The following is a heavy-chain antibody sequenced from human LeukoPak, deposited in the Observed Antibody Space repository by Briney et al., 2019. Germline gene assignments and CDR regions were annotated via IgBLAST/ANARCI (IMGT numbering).Heavy chain of an antibody. V-gene: IGHV3-23*01. D-gene: IGHD2-15*01. CDR3: AKRDVVAATPSTV. J-gene: IGHJ4*02. Sequence: GGSLRLSCAASGFTFSSYAMSWVRQAPGKGLEWVSAISGSGGSTYYADSVKGRLTISRDNSNNRLYLQMNSLRAEDTAVYYCAKRDVVAATPSTVWGQGTLVTVSS. CDR1: GFTFSSYA. CDR2: ISGSGGST.